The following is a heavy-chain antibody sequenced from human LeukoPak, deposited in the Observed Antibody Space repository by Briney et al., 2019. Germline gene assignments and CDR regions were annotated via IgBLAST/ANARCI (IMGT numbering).Heavy chain of an antibody. V-gene: IGHV4-34*01. J-gene: IGHJ3*02. D-gene: IGHD1-1*01. CDR3: ARLRYNWNVCVFDI. Sequence: SETLSLTCAVYGGSFSGYYWSWIRQPPGKGLEWIGEINHSGSTNYNPSLKSRVTISLDTSKNQFSLKLSSVTAADAAVYYCARLRYNWNVCVFDIWGQGTMVTISS. CDR1: GGSFSGYY. CDR2: INHSGST.